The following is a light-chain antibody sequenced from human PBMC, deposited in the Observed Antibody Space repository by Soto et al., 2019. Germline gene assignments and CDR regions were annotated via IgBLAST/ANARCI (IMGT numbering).Light chain of an antibody. Sequence: QSALTQPASVSASPGQSITIPCTGTSSDVGSYNLVSWFQQHPGKVPKLLIYEGTKRPSGLSDRFSGSKSGNTASLTISGLQAEDEADYYCASYTSSSTSVIFGRGTKLTVL. V-gene: IGLV2-14*02. CDR1: SSDVGSYNL. CDR3: ASYTSSSTSVI. CDR2: EGT. J-gene: IGLJ2*01.